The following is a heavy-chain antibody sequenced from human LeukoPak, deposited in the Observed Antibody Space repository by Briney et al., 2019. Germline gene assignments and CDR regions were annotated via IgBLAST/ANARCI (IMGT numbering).Heavy chain of an antibody. CDR3: ARDFRYSSGWYRFYYYYMDV. Sequence: GGSLSLSYSVSVLPLNSFAIGRDRPAPRKGPEWVSATRTNDARPLYADSVKGRLPITRDNSKKTLYLQMNSLRAEDTAVYYCARDFRYSSGWYRFYYYYMDVWGKGTTVTVSS. V-gene: IGHV3-23*01. CDR1: VLPLNSFA. CDR2: TRTNDARP. J-gene: IGHJ6*03. D-gene: IGHD6-19*01.